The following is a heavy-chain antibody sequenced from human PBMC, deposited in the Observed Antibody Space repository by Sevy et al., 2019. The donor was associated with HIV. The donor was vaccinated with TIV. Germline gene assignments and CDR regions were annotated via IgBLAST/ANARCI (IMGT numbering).Heavy chain of an antibody. J-gene: IGHJ4*02. CDR1: GFTFDDYA. CDR3: AKGHAFSTYAALEY. Sequence: GGSLRLSCAASGFTFDDYAMSWVRQVPGKGLEWVATISSNSATVNYVDSVKDRFTISRDNAKNSLYLQMNSLRPEDTAFYYCAKGHAFSTYAALEYWGQGALVTVSS. V-gene: IGHV3-9*01. CDR2: ISSNSATV. D-gene: IGHD2-2*01.